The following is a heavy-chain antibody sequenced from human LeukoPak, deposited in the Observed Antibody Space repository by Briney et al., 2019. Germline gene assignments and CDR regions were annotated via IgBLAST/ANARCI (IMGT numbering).Heavy chain of an antibody. CDR3: AKGGYYDVLTGHVSYFDN. D-gene: IGHD3-9*01. Sequence: GGSLRLSCSASGFTFSSYAMSWVRQALGKGLEWVSTSHSGGSTYYADSVKGRFTISRDNSKNMLYLQMKSLRAEDTAVFYCAKGGYYDVLTGHVSYFDNWDQGTLVTVSS. CDR2: SHSGGST. J-gene: IGHJ4*02. V-gene: IGHV3-23*01. CDR1: GFTFSSYA.